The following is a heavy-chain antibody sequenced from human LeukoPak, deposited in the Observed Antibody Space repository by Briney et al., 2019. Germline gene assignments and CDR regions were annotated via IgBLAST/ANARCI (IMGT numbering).Heavy chain of an antibody. V-gene: IGHV1-46*01. CDR2: INPSGGST. Sequence: ASVKVSCKASGHTFTSYHKHWVRQAPGQGLEWMGIINPSGGSTSYAQKFQGRVTMTRDTSTSTVYMELSSLRSEDTAVYYCASSGSGSSRGYFEYWGQGTLVTVSP. J-gene: IGHJ4*02. CDR3: ASSGSGSSRGYFEY. CDR1: GHTFTSYH. D-gene: IGHD3-10*01.